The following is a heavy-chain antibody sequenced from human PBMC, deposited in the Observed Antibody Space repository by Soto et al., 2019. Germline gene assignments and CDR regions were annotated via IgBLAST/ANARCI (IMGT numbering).Heavy chain of an antibody. CDR3: ARGGRCCSSTSCYNYYYYGMDV. J-gene: IGHJ6*02. CDR2: IIPIFGTA. D-gene: IGHD2-2*02. CDR1: GGTFSSYA. Sequence: SVKVSCKASGGTFSSYAISWVRQAPGQGLEWMGGIIPIFGTANYAQKFQGRVTITADESTSTAYMELSSLRSEDTAVYYCARGGRCCSSTSCYNYYYYGMDVWGQGTTVTVSS. V-gene: IGHV1-69*13.